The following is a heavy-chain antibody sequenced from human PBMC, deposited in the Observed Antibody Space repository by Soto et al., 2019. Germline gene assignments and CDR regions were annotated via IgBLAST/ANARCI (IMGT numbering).Heavy chain of an antibody. CDR3: ARVSGYDFTFDH. V-gene: IGHV4-59*01. CDR2: FYYSGPT. D-gene: IGHD5-12*01. CDR1: GGTINSFF. Sequence: PSETLSLTCSVSGGTINSFFWSWIRQPPGKGLEWIVSFYYSGPTKYNPALKNRVTTLVDTSKNQVSLNLTSVAAADTAVSYCARVSGYDFTFDHWGQGTLVTVSS. J-gene: IGHJ4*02.